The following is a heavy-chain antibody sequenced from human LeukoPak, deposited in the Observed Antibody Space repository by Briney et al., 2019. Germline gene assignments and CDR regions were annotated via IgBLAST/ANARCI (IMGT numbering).Heavy chain of an antibody. D-gene: IGHD3-3*01. V-gene: IGHV3-73*01. J-gene: IGHJ4*02. Sequence: GGSLRLSCAASGFTFSGSAMHWVRQASGKGLEWVGRIRSEPNSYATAYAASVKGRFTISRDDSKNTAYLQMNSLRAEGTAVYYCARGNLITIFGVVPTLVNYWGQGTLVTVSS. CDR3: ARGNLITIFGVVPTLVNY. CDR2: IRSEPNSYAT. CDR1: GFTFSGSA.